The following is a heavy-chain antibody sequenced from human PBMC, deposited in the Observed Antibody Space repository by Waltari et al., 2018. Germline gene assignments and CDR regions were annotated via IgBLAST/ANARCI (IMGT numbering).Heavy chain of an antibody. D-gene: IGHD1-26*01. V-gene: IGHV4-61*02. J-gene: IGHJ4*02. CDR3: ARKGATTGAYYFDY. CDR2: IYNSGRT. Sequence: QVQLQESGPGLVKPSQTLSLTCTVSGGSISSGSYYWSWIRQPAGKGLEWIGRIYNSGRTSYNPSLKSRVTISVDTSKNQFSLKLSSVTAADTAVYYCARKGATTGAYYFDYWGQGTLVTVSS. CDR1: GGSISSGSYY.